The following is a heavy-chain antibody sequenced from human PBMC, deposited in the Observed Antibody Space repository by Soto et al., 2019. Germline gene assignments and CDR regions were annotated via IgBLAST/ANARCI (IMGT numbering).Heavy chain of an antibody. Sequence: ASVKVSCKASGYTFVNYAMHWVRQAPGQRLEWVGWITVGNGNSRYSENLRGRVAFTRDTSASTAYMELSSLRSEDTSVYYCERDGTYASGWYNKTGYTLDVCGQGTTVTVSS. CDR1: GYTFVNYA. J-gene: IGHJ6*02. CDR3: ERDGTYASGWYNKTGYTLDV. CDR2: ITVGNGNS. D-gene: IGHD6-19*01. V-gene: IGHV1-3*01.